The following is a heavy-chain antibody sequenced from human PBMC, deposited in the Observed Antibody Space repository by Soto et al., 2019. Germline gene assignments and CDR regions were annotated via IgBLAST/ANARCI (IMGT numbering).Heavy chain of an antibody. V-gene: IGHV4-34*01. D-gene: IGHD2-15*01. J-gene: IGHJ5*02. CDR2: INHSGST. CDR1: GGSFSGYY. CDR3: ARGPKGYCSGGSCYGRFDP. Sequence: SETLSLTCAVYGGSFSGYYWSWIRQPPGKGLEWIGEINHSGSTNYNPSLKSRVTISVDTSKNQFSLKLSSVTAADTAVYYCARGPKGYCSGGSCYGRFDPWGQGTLVT.